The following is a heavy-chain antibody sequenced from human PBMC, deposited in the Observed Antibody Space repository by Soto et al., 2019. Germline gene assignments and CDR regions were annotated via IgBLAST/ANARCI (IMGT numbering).Heavy chain of an antibody. V-gene: IGHV4-30-2*01. D-gene: IGHD1-26*01. CDR2: INHLETT. CDR1: GASITFGGYS. CDR3: ARGGGSDSFDD. Sequence: SETLSLTCTVSGASITFGGYSWSWIRQTPGKGLEWIGYINHLETTFYNPSFESRLTLSIDRAKNQFSLKLHSMSAADRAVYFCARGGGSDSFDDWGQGILVPVSS. J-gene: IGHJ4*02.